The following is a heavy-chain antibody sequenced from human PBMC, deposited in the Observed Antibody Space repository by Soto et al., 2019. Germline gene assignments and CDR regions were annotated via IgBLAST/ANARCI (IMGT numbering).Heavy chain of an antibody. CDR2: ISYDGSNK. J-gene: IGHJ6*02. D-gene: IGHD6-19*01. CDR3: AKDREWLVSDYYYGMDV. CDR1: GFTFSSYG. V-gene: IGHV3-30*18. Sequence: QVQLVESGGGVVQPGRSLRLSCAASGFTFSSYGMHWVRQAPGKGLEWVAVISYDGSNKYYADSVKGRFTISRDNSKSTLYLQMNSLRAEDTAVYYCAKDREWLVSDYYYGMDVWGQGTTVTVSS.